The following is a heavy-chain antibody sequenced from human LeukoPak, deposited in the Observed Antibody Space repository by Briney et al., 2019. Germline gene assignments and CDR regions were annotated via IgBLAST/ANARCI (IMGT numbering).Heavy chain of an antibody. CDR3: AMATYYYDSSGDDAFDI. V-gene: IGHV3-53*04. D-gene: IGHD3-22*01. Sequence: GGSLRLSCAASGLTVSSNYMSWVRQAPGKGLEWVSVIYSGGSTDYVDSVKGRFTISRSNSKNTLYLQMNSLRAEDTAVYYCAMATYYYDSSGDDAFDIWGQGTMVTVSS. CDR2: IYSGGST. J-gene: IGHJ3*02. CDR1: GLTVSSNY.